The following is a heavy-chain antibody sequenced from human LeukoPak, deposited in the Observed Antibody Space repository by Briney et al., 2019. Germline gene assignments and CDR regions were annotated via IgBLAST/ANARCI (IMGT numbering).Heavy chain of an antibody. CDR1: GGSISSYY. CDR3: ARSRVIAAAGNFDY. CDR2: IYYSGST. D-gene: IGHD6-13*01. V-gene: IGHV4-59*01. Sequence: SQTLSLTCTVSGGSISSYYWRWIRQPPGKGLEWIGYIYYSGSTNYNPSLKSRVTISVDTSKNQFSLKLSSVTAADTAVYYCARSRVIAAAGNFDYWGQGTLVTVSS. J-gene: IGHJ4*02.